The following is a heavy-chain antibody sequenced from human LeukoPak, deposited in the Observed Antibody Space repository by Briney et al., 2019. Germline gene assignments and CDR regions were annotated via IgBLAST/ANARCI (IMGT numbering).Heavy chain of an antibody. J-gene: IGHJ4*02. CDR2: ISYDGSNK. V-gene: IGHV3-30*04. CDR3: ARVAVAEFYYFDY. Sequence: GGSLRLSCAASGFTFSSYAMHWVRQAPGKGLEWVAVISYDGSNKYYADSVKGRFTISRDNSKNTLYLQMISLRAEDTAVYYCARVAVAEFYYFDYWGQGTLVTVSS. CDR1: GFTFSSYA. D-gene: IGHD6-19*01.